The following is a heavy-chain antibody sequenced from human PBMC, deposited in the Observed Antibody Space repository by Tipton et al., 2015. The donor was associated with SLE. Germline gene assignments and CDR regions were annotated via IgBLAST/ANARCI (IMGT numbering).Heavy chain of an antibody. V-gene: IGHV4-34*09. Sequence: TLSLTCAVYGGSFNDYYWSWIRQPPGKGLEWIGYIYYSGSTYYNPSLQSRLTMSVDTSRNQISLKLTSVTAADTAVYYCARGGASDIIDYWGQGTLVTVSS. CDR1: GGSFNDYY. CDR3: ARGGASDIIDY. J-gene: IGHJ4*02. CDR2: IYYSGST. D-gene: IGHD2-15*01.